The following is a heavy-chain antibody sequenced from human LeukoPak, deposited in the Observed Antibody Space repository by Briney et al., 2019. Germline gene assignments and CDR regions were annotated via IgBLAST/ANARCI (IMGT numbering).Heavy chain of an antibody. CDR1: GFTFSSYS. CDR3: ASNPFDYGDFTYYFDY. V-gene: IGHV3-48*01. Sequence: GGSLRLSCAASGFTFSSYSMNWVRQAPGKGLEWVSYISSSSSTIYYADSVKGRFTISRDNAKNSLYLKMNSLIAEDTAVYYCASNPFDYGDFTYYFDYWGQGTLVTVSS. J-gene: IGHJ4*02. D-gene: IGHD4-17*01. CDR2: ISSSSSTI.